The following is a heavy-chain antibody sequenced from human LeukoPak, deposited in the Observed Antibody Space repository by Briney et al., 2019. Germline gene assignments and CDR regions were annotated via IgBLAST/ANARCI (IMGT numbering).Heavy chain of an antibody. CDR3: ARDRGSGFDY. CDR2: IWYDGSNK. Sequence: GGSLRLSCATSGFTFSSHGMDWVRQAPGKGLEWVAVIWYDGSNKYYADSVKGRFTISRDNSKNTLYLQMNSLRAEDTAVYYCARDRGSGFDYWGQGTLVTVSS. V-gene: IGHV3-33*08. CDR1: GFTFSSHG. J-gene: IGHJ4*02. D-gene: IGHD6-25*01.